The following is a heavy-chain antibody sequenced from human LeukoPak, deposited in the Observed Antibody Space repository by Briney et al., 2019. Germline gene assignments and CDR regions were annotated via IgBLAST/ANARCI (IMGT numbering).Heavy chain of an antibody. Sequence: GRSLRLSCAASGFTFSSYAMHWVRQAPGKGLEWVAVISYDGSNKYYADSVKGRFTISRDNSKNTLYLQMNSLRAEDTAVYYCARGYSSGWSGSDYWGQGTLVTVSS. CDR1: GFTFSSYA. CDR2: ISYDGSNK. V-gene: IGHV3-30-3*01. D-gene: IGHD6-19*01. CDR3: ARGYSSGWSGSDY. J-gene: IGHJ4*02.